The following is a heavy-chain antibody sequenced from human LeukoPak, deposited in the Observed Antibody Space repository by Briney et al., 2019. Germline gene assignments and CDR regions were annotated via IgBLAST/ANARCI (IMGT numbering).Heavy chain of an antibody. J-gene: IGHJ5*02. CDR2: IYYSGST. V-gene: IGHV4-59*01. CDR3: ARDIWFDP. CDR1: GGSISSYY. Sequence: SETLSLTCTVSGGSISSYYWSWIRQPPGKGLEWIGYIYYSGSTNYNPSLKSRVTISVDTSKNQFSLKLSSVTAADTAVYYCARDIWFDPWGQGTLVTVSS.